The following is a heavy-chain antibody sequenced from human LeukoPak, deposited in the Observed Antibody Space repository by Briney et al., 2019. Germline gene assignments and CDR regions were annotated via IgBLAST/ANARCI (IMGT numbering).Heavy chain of an antibody. CDR3: AKDLDIVVPRAFDY. D-gene: IGHD2-15*01. Sequence: GGSLRLSCAASGFTFSSYAMSWVRQAPGKGLEWVSAISGSGGSTYYADSVKGRFIISRDNSKNTLYLQMSSLRAEDTAVYYCAKDLDIVVPRAFDYWGQGTLVTVSS. J-gene: IGHJ4*02. V-gene: IGHV3-23*01. CDR1: GFTFSSYA. CDR2: ISGSGGST.